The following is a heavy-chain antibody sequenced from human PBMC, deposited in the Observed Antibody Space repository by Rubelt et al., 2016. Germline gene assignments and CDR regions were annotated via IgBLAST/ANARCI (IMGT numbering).Heavy chain of an antibody. Sequence: QVQLQESGPGLVKPSETLSLTCTVSGGSITSYYWSWIRQPPGKGLEWIGYIYYSGSTNYNPSLKSRVTISVDTSKNQFSLKLSSVTAADTAGYYCARGEGFIRETWFDPWGQGTLVTVSS. D-gene: IGHD3-16*02. CDR2: IYYSGST. CDR1: GGSITSYY. V-gene: IGHV4-59*01. J-gene: IGHJ5*02. CDR3: ARGEGFIRETWFDP.